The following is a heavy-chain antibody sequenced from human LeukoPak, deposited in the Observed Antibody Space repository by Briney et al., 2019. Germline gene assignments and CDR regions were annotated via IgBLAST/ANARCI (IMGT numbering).Heavy chain of an antibody. J-gene: IGHJ6*03. V-gene: IGHV4-34*01. Sequence: SETLSRTCAVYAASFSDYYWSWIRQPPGKGLEWIGEINHSGLTNYNPSLKSRISISVDTSKNQFSLKLSSVTAADTAVYYCARRLQSASQNMDVWGKGTTVTVSS. D-gene: IGHD5-24*01. CDR2: INHSGLT. CDR1: AASFSDYY. CDR3: ARRLQSASQNMDV.